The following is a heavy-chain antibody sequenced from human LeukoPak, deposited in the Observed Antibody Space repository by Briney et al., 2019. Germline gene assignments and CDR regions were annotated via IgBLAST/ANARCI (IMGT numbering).Heavy chain of an antibody. Sequence: QSGGSLRLSCAASGFTFSSYGMHWVRQAPGKGLEWVAVISYDGSNKYYADSVKGRFTISRDNSKNTLYLQMNSLRAEDTAVYYCAKRAKSYYDSSGYHFDYWGQGTLVTVSS. CDR1: GFTFSSYG. D-gene: IGHD3-22*01. V-gene: IGHV3-30*18. CDR2: ISYDGSNK. J-gene: IGHJ4*02. CDR3: AKRAKSYYDSSGYHFDY.